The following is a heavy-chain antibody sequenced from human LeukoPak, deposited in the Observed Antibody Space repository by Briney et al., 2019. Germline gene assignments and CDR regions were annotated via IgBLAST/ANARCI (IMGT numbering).Heavy chain of an antibody. CDR2: ISYDGSNK. CDR3: AKDILTGYSPYGFDY. CDR1: GFTFSSYG. J-gene: IGHJ4*02. Sequence: GGSLRLSCAASGFTFSSYGMHWVRQAPGKGLEWVAVISYDGSNKYYADSVKGRFTISRDNSKNTLYLQMNSLRAEDTAVYYCAKDILTGYSPYGFDYWGQGTLVTVSS. V-gene: IGHV3-30*18. D-gene: IGHD3-9*01.